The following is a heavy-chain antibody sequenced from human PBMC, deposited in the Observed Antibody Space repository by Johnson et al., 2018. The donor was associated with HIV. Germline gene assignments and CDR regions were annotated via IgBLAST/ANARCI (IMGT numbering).Heavy chain of an antibody. CDR1: GFTFSSYA. CDR3: AKRGTAMVLDAFDI. CDR2: MYYDGSNK. J-gene: IGHJ3*02. D-gene: IGHD5-18*01. V-gene: IGHV3-30-3*02. Sequence: QVQLLESGGGVVQPGRSLRLSCAASGFTFSSYAMHWVRQAPGKGLEWVAVMYYDGSNKYYADSVKGRFTISRDNSKNTLYLQMNNLRAEDTAVYFCAKRGTAMVLDAFDIWGQGTMVTVSS.